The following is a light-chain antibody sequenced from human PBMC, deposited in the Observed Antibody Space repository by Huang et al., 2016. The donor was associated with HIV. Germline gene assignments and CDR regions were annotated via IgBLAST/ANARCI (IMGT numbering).Light chain of an antibody. V-gene: IGKV1-39*01. CDR2: TTS. Sequence: DIQMTQSPSSLSASVGDRVTITCRASQTIDTYLNWYQQKRGKAPKLLIYTTSSLQGGVPSRFSGSGSGTDFTLTISSLQPEDSATYYCQQSYSTLFTFGPGTKVDVK. J-gene: IGKJ3*01. CDR3: QQSYSTLFT. CDR1: QTIDTY.